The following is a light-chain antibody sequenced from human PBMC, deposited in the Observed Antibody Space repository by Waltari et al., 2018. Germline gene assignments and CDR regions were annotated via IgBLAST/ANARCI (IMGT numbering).Light chain of an antibody. V-gene: IGKV3-15*01. Sequence: EIVMTQSPAPLSVSPGERATLSCRASQSVSSNLAWYQQKAGQAPRLLIYGASTRATGIPARFSGSGSGTEFTLTISSLQSEDFAVYYCQQYNNWLPYTFGQGTKLEIK. CDR3: QQYNNWLPYT. CDR1: QSVSSN. CDR2: GAS. J-gene: IGKJ2*01.